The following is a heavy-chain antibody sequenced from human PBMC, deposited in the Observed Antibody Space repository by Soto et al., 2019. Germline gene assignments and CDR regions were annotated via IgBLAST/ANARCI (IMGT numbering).Heavy chain of an antibody. CDR3: AKDAPPRGSGSYFGAFDI. D-gene: IGHD1-26*01. CDR2: ISGSGGST. CDR1: GFTFSSYA. V-gene: IGHV3-23*01. J-gene: IGHJ3*02. Sequence: EVQLLESGGGLVQPGGSLRLSCAASGFTFSSYAMSWVRQAPGQGLEWVSAISGSGGSTYDADSVKGRLTISRDNSKNTLDLQMNSLRAEDTAVYYCAKDAPPRGSGSYFGAFDIWGQGTMVTVSS.